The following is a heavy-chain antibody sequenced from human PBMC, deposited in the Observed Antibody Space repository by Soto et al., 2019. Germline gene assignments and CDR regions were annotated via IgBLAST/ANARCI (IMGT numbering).Heavy chain of an antibody. V-gene: IGHV3-23*01. Sequence: EVQLLESGGGLVRPGGSLRLSCAASGFTFSSYAMTWVRQAPGKGLEWVSGVSGTGGSAYYADSVKGRFTISRDNSKNTLYLQMNSLRVEDTAVYYCAKDQLPVVITARWFDPWGQGTLVTVSS. D-gene: IGHD3-10*01. J-gene: IGHJ5*02. CDR3: AKDQLPVVITARWFDP. CDR2: VSGTGGSA. CDR1: GFTFSSYA.